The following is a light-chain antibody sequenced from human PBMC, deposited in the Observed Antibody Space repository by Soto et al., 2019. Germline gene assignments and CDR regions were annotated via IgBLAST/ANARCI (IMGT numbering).Light chain of an antibody. Sequence: QSPLAHPPSVSQAPKQRVTISCSGNSSNIGNNGVNWYQHFPGKAPKLLISYDDLLFSGVSDRFCGSSSGTSASLAIRGLPAEDEAYYYCAAWDDSLNSDVFGLGTTVTVL. V-gene: IGLV1-36*01. J-gene: IGLJ1*01. CDR1: SSNIGNNG. CDR3: AAWDDSLNSDV. CDR2: YDD.